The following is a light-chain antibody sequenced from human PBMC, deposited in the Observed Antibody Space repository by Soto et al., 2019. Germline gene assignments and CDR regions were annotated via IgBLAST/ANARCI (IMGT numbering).Light chain of an antibody. Sequence: EIVLPQSPGTLSLSPGERATLSCRASQSVSSNYLAWYQQRPGQAPRLLISGASSRATGIPDRFIGSGSGTAFTLTITRLEPEDFAVYYCQQYGGSPLYTFGQGTKVEI. CDR2: GAS. V-gene: IGKV3-20*01. CDR1: QSVSSNY. CDR3: QQYGGSPLYT. J-gene: IGKJ2*01.